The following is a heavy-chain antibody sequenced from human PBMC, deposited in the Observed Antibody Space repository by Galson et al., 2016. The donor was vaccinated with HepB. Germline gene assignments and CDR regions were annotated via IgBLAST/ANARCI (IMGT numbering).Heavy chain of an antibody. CDR1: GFPFSSYA. V-gene: IGHV3-23*01. Sequence: SLRLSCAASGFPFSSYAMSWVRQAPGKGLAWVSTISGAGTASYAYSVKGRFTISIDNSKNTLDLQMDSLRVEDTALYFCFRVPRYYADYSSGVGDCWGQGTLLTVPS. J-gene: IGHJ4*02. CDR3: FRVPRYYADYSSGVGDC. CDR2: ISGAGTA. D-gene: IGHD4-17*01.